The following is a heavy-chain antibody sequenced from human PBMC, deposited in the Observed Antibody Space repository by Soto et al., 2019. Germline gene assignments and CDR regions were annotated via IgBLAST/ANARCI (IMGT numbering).Heavy chain of an antibody. V-gene: IGHV1-2*04. D-gene: IGHD3-10*01. J-gene: IGHJ3*02. CDR2: INPNSGGT. CDR3: ARGITMVRGVLLDAFDI. Sequence: QVQLVQSGAEVKKPGAAVKVSCKASGYTFTGYYMHWVRLAPGQGLEWMGWINPNSGGTNYAQKFQGWVTMTRDTSISTAYMELSRLRSDDTAVYYCARGITMVRGVLLDAFDIWGQGTMVTVSS. CDR1: GYTFTGYY.